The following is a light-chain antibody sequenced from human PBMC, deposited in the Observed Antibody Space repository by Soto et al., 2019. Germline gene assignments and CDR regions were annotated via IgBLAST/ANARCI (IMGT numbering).Light chain of an antibody. Sequence: EQVMTQSPATLSVSPGEKATLSCRAGQSISNNLAWYQQKPGQAPRLLIYGASTRATGIPARFTGSGSGTEFTLTISSLQSEDFAVYYCQQYSNWPRTFGQGTKVDIK. CDR3: QQYSNWPRT. CDR2: GAS. CDR1: QSISNN. V-gene: IGKV3-15*01. J-gene: IGKJ1*01.